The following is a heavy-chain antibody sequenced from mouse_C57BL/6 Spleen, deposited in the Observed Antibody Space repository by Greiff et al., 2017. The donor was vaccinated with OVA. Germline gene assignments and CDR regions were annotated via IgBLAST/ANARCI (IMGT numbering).Heavy chain of an antibody. CDR3: ARLGLGWNYFDY. CDR1: GYTFTDYN. CDR2: INPNNGGT. J-gene: IGHJ2*01. V-gene: IGHV1-22*01. Sequence: EVQLQQSGPELVKPGASVKMSCKASGYTFTDYNMHWVKQSHGKSLEWIGYINPNNGGTSYNQKFKGKATLTVNKSSSTAYMELRSLTSEESAVYYCARLGLGWNYFDYWGQGTTLTVSS. D-gene: IGHD4-1*01.